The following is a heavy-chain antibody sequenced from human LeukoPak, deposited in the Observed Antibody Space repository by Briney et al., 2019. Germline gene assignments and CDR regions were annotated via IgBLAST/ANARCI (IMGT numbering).Heavy chain of an antibody. CDR2: IYYSGST. Sequence: SETLSLTCTVSGGSISSYYWSWIRQPPGKGLEWIGYIYYSGSTNYNPSLKSRVTISVDTSKNQFSLKLSSVTAADTAVYYCAREEVVVVPAALYYYYYYMDVWGKGTTVTVSS. CDR1: GGSISSYY. J-gene: IGHJ6*03. CDR3: AREEVVVVPAALYYYYYYMDV. D-gene: IGHD2-2*01. V-gene: IGHV4-59*12.